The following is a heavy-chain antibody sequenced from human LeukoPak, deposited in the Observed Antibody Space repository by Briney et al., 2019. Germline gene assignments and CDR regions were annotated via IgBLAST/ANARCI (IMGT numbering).Heavy chain of an antibody. Sequence: ASVKVSCKASGYTFTSYYMHWVRQAPGQGLEWMGIINPSGGSTSYAQKFQGRVTITADKSTSTAYMELSSLRSEDTAVYYCARETTSGWYPWGQGTLVTVSS. CDR3: ARETTSGWYP. CDR2: INPSGGST. CDR1: GYTFTSYY. J-gene: IGHJ5*02. D-gene: IGHD6-19*01. V-gene: IGHV1-46*01.